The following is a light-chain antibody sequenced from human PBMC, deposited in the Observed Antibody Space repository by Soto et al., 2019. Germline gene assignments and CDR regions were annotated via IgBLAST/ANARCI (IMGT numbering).Light chain of an antibody. V-gene: IGLV2-14*01. CDR2: AVS. CDR1: SSDVGGYNY. CDR3: SSYTSSSTQV. Sequence: QSALTQPASVSGSPGQSITISCTGTSSDVGGYNYVSWYQQHPGKAPKLMIYAVSNRPSGVSNRFSGSKSGNTASLTISGLQAEDEADDYCSSYTSSSTQVFGGGTKLTVL. J-gene: IGLJ3*02.